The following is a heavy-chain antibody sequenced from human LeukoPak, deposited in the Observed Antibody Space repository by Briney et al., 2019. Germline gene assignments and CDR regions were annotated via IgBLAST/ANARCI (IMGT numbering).Heavy chain of an antibody. D-gene: IGHD5-24*01. Sequence: PSETLSLTCAVYGGSFSGYYWSWIRQPPGKGLEWIGEINHSVSTNYNPSLKSRVTISVDTSKNQFSLKLSSVTAADTAVYYCARREWLHSRIDYWGQGTLVTVSS. J-gene: IGHJ4*02. CDR3: ARREWLHSRIDY. V-gene: IGHV4-34*01. CDR1: GGSFSGYY. CDR2: INHSVST.